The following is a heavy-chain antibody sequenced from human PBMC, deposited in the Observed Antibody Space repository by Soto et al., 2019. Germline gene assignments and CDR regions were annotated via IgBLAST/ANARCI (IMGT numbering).Heavy chain of an antibody. V-gene: IGHV3-48*03. CDR3: ARAVHDYDSSGYSGDHDAFDI. CDR1: GFTFSSYE. J-gene: IGHJ3*02. CDR2: ISSSGNII. Sequence: QPGGSLRLSCAASGFTFSSYEMNWVRQAPGKGLEWVSYISSSGNIIYYADSMKGRFTISRDNAKNSLYLQMNSLRAEDTAVYYCARAVHDYDSSGYSGDHDAFDIWGQGTMVTVSS. D-gene: IGHD3-22*01.